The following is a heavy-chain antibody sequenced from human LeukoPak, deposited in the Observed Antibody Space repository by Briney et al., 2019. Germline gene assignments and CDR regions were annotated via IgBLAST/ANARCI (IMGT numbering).Heavy chain of an antibody. D-gene: IGHD3-10*01. CDR2: IKGDGSDK. J-gene: IGHJ4*02. CDR1: GFAFSTYW. CDR3: VRPFGSGTYYQFDL. V-gene: IGHV3-7*04. Sequence: GGSLRLSCAASGFAFSTYWMSWVRQAPGKGLEWVANIKGDGSDKYYLDSLKGRFTVSRDNAKDSLYLQVNSLRADDTAVYYCVRPFGSGTYYQFDLWGQGTLVTVPS.